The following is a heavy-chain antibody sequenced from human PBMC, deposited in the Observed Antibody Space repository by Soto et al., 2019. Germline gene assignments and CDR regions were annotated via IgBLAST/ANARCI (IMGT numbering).Heavy chain of an antibody. V-gene: IGHV3-7*01. CDR1: GFTFSTYW. Sequence: GGSLRLSCAASGFTFSTYWTTWVRQAPGKGLEWVANINQDGSEKYYVDSVKGRFTISRDNAKNSLYLQMNSLRAEDTAVYYCARPQGYCSGGSCFPFDCWGRGTLVTVSS. D-gene: IGHD2-15*01. CDR3: ARPQGYCSGGSCFPFDC. CDR2: INQDGSEK. J-gene: IGHJ4*02.